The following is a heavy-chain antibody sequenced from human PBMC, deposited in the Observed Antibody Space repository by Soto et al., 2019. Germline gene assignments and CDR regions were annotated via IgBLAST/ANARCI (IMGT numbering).Heavy chain of an antibody. CDR2: ISGSGSTI. J-gene: IGHJ1*01. Sequence: VGSLRLSCEAPGFTFSSHEMNWIRQTPGKRLEWIAKISGSGSTINYADSVKGRFTISRDNVQRTLHLQMDSLRVEDTGVYYCARGGVYWGRGTLVTVSS. CDR3: ARGGVY. V-gene: IGHV3-48*03. D-gene: IGHD2-8*01. CDR1: GFTFSSHE.